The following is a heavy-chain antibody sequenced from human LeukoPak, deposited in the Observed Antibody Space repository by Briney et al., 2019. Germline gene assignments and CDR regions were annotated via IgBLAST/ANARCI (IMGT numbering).Heavy chain of an antibody. D-gene: IGHD6-13*01. CDR1: GLTFTNYA. Sequence: PGGSLRLSCAASGLTFTNYAMSWVRQAPGKGLEWISAITDSGGDTYHADSVKGRFTISRDNSKNTLYLQMNSLRADDTAVYHCAKGSAGSRPYYFDCWGQGTLVTVSS. V-gene: IGHV3-23*01. CDR2: ITDSGGDT. J-gene: IGHJ4*02. CDR3: AKGSAGSRPYYFDC.